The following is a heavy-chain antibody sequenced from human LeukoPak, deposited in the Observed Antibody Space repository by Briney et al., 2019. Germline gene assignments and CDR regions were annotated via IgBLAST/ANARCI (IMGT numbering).Heavy chain of an antibody. CDR1: GFTVSNTY. V-gene: IGHV3-66*01. D-gene: IGHD6-6*01. Sequence: GGSLRLSCAASGFTVSNTYMSWVRQAPGKGLEWVSLIYSGGSTYYADSVKGRSTISRDNSMNTMFLQMNSLRAEDTAVYYCARVIAARHFDYWGQGTLVTVSS. J-gene: IGHJ4*02. CDR2: IYSGGST. CDR3: ARVIAARHFDY.